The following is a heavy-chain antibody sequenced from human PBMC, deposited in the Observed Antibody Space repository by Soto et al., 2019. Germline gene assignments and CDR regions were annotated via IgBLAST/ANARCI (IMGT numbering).Heavy chain of an antibody. CDR2: ISSSSSYI. J-gene: IGHJ4*02. D-gene: IGHD6-6*01. CDR1: GFTFSSYS. CDR3: ARSVAARPIDY. Sequence: GGSLRLSCAASGFTFSSYSMNWVRQAPGKGLEWVSSISSSSSYIYYADSVKGRFTISRDNAKNSLYLQMNSLRAEDTAVYYCARSVAARPIDYWGQGTLVTVSS. V-gene: IGHV3-21*01.